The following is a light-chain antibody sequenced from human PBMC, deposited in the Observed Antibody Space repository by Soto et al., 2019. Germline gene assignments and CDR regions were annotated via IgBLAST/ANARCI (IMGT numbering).Light chain of an antibody. J-gene: IGLJ3*02. CDR2: TNT. Sequence: QSVLTQPPSASGTPGQRVTISCSGGSSNIGSNAVAWYQQLPETAPKLLIYTNTQRPSGVPDRFSGSRSGTSASLAISGLQSEDEADYYCYSYTTTNTWLFGGGTKLTVL. V-gene: IGLV1-44*01. CDR3: YSYTTTNTWL. CDR1: SSNIGSNA.